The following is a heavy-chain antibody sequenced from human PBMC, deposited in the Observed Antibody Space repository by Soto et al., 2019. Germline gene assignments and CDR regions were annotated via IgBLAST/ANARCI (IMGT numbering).Heavy chain of an antibody. V-gene: IGHV3-30-3*01. J-gene: IGHJ6*02. CDR1: GFTFSSYA. Sequence: QVQLVESGGGVVQPGRSLRLSCAASGFTFSSYAMHWVRQAPGKGLEWVAVISYDGSNKYYADSVKGRFTISRDNSKNTLYLQMNSLRAEDTAVYYCARDRLAAAAGRDYYYYGMDVWGQGTTVTVSS. D-gene: IGHD6-13*01. CDR2: ISYDGSNK. CDR3: ARDRLAAAAGRDYYYYGMDV.